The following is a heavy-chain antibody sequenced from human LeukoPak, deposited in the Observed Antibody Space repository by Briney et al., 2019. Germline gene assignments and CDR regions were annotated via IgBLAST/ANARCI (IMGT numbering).Heavy chain of an antibody. CDR3: ARSRDGYKPGGYLEYFDY. CDR2: IIPIFGTA. J-gene: IGHJ4*02. V-gene: IGHV1-69*13. Sequence: SVKVSCKASAGTFSSYAISWVRQAPGQGLEWMGGIIPIFGTANYAQKFQGRVTITADESTSTAYMELSSLRSEDTAVYYCARSRDGYKPGGYLEYFDYWGQGTLVTVSS. D-gene: IGHD5-24*01. CDR1: AGTFSSYA.